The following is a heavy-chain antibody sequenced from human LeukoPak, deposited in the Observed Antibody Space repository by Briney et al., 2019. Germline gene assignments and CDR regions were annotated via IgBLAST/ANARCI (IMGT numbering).Heavy chain of an antibody. CDR1: GGTFSSYA. V-gene: IGHV1-69*13. CDR2: IIPIFGTA. Sequence: SVKVSCKASGGTFSSYAISWVRQAPGQGLEWMGGIIPIFGTANYAQKFQGRVTITADESTSTAYMELSSLGSEDTAVYYCARGPSIVVVPAATGPWYFDLWGRGTLVTVSS. D-gene: IGHD2-2*01. CDR3: ARGPSIVVVPAATGPWYFDL. J-gene: IGHJ2*01.